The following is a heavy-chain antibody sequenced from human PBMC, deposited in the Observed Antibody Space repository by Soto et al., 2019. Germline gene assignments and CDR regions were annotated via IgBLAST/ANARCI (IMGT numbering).Heavy chain of an antibody. Sequence: PSETLSLTCTVSGGSISSYYWSWIRQSAGKGLEWIGHISPNGRTNYIPSLKSRITMSVDTSKNQFSLNLKFVTAADTAVYFCAKDQSGAADIWGQGTMVTVSS. V-gene: IGHV4-4*07. J-gene: IGHJ3*02. D-gene: IGHD7-27*01. CDR1: GGSISSYY. CDR2: ISPNGRT. CDR3: AKDQSGAADI.